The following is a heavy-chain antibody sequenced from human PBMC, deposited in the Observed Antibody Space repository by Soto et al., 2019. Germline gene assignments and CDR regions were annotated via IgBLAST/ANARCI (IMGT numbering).Heavy chain of an antibody. J-gene: IGHJ4*02. D-gene: IGHD1-26*01. CDR3: AREDGGRPFDY. CDR2: MSGTSDDT. V-gene: IGHV3-23*01. Sequence: EVHLLESGGGLVQPGGSLRLSCTASGFMVNAYAMHWVRQAPGQGLEWVSSMSGTSDDTYYADSVKGRFTVSRDRSKDTLYLQLNSLRAEDTALYFCAREDGGRPFDYWGQGTLVIVSS. CDR1: GFMVNAYA.